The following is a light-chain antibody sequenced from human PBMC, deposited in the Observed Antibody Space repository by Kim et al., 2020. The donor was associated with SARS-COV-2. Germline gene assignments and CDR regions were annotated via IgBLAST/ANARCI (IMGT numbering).Light chain of an antibody. V-gene: IGLV2-14*03. CDR1: SNDIGTYNY. J-gene: IGLJ2*01. Sequence: QSMTISSTGTSNDIGTYNYVSWYQQHAGKVPKLMIYDVTKRPSGISNRFSGSKSGNTASLTISRLQTEDEADYYCSSYTTTGTVAFGGGTKLTVL. CDR3: SSYTTTGTVA. CDR2: DVT.